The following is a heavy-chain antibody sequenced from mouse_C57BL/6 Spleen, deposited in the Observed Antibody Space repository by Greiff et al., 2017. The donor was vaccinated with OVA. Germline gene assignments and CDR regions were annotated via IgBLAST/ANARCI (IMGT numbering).Heavy chain of an antibody. CDR3: ALNWDDAMDY. CDR2: ILPGSGCT. V-gene: IGHV1-9*01. J-gene: IGHJ4*01. D-gene: IGHD4-1*01. Sequence: VKLMESGAELMKPGASVKLSCKATGYTFTGYWIEWVKQRPGHGLEWIGEILPGSGCTNYNEKFKGKATFTADTSSNTAYMQLSSLTTEDSAIYYCALNWDDAMDYWGQGTSVTVSS. CDR1: GYTFTGYW.